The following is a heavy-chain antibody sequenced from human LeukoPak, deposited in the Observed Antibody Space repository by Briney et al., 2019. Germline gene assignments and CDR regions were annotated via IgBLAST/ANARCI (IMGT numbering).Heavy chain of an antibody. V-gene: IGHV3-23*01. CDR3: ANGYYYDSSGLDFDY. D-gene: IGHD3-22*01. CDR1: GFTFSSSA. CDR2: ISASGGST. J-gene: IGHJ4*02. Sequence: GGSLRLSCAASGFTFSSSAMSWVRQVPGKGLEWVSGISASGGSTFYADSVRGRFTISRDNSKNTLYVQMNSLRAEDTAVYYCANGYYYDSSGLDFDYWGQGTLVTVSS.